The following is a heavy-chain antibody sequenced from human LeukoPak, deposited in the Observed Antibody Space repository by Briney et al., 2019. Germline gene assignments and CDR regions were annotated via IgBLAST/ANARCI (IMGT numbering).Heavy chain of an antibody. J-gene: IGHJ4*02. Sequence: GGSLRLSCAASGFTFSNYGMHWVRQAPGKGLEWVAFIRYDGSNKYYADSVKGRFTISRDNSKNTLYLQMNSLRAEDTAVYYCAKESRYSYGYYFDYWGQGTLVTVSS. D-gene: IGHD5-18*01. CDR1: GFTFSNYG. V-gene: IGHV3-30*02. CDR2: IRYDGSNK. CDR3: AKESRYSYGYYFDY.